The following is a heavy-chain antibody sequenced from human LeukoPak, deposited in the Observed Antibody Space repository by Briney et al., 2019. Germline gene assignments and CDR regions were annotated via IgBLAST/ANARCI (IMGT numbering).Heavy chain of an antibody. V-gene: IGHV4-61*02. CDR1: GGSISSGSYY. J-gene: IGHJ6*03. CDR3: ARDEYCSSTSCYNDYYYYYMDV. Sequence: SQTLSLTCTVSGGSISSGSYYWSWIRQPAGKGLEWIGRIYTSGSTNYNPSLKSRVTISVDTSKNQFSLKLSSVTAADTAVYYCARDEYCSSTSCYNDYYYYYMDVWGKGTTVTVSS. CDR2: IYTSGST. D-gene: IGHD2-2*02.